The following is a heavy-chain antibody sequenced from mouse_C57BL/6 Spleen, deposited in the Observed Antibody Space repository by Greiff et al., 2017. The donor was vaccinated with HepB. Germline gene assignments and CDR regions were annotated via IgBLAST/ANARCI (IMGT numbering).Heavy chain of an antibody. J-gene: IGHJ4*01. CDR3: ARRGNYIYYAMDY. CDR2: IYPSDSET. Sequence: VKLQQPGAELVRPGSSVKLSCKASGYTFTSYWMDWVKQRPGQGLEWIGNIYPSDSETHYNQKFKDKATLTVDKSSSTAYMQLSSLTSEDSAVYYCARRGNYIYYAMDYWGQGTSVTVSS. V-gene: IGHV1-61*01. D-gene: IGHD2-1*01. CDR1: GYTFTSYW.